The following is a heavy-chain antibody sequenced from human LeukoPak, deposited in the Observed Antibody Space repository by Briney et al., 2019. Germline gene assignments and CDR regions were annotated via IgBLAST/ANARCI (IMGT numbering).Heavy chain of an antibody. Sequence: ASVKVSCKASGYTFTSYGISWVRQAPGQGLEWMGWISAYNGNTNYAQKLQGRATMTTDTSTSTAYMELRSLRSDDTAVYYCARFIVATINYYYYYYMDVWGKGTTVTVSS. D-gene: IGHD5-12*01. CDR1: GYTFTSYG. CDR3: ARFIVATINYYYYYYMDV. V-gene: IGHV1-18*01. J-gene: IGHJ6*03. CDR2: ISAYNGNT.